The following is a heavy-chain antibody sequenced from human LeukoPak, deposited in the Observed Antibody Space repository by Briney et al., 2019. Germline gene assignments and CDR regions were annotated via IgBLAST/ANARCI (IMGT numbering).Heavy chain of an antibody. CDR1: GFTFSSYA. CDR3: ARELGDIVVVPAAIQDWFDP. V-gene: IGHV3-23*01. J-gene: IGHJ5*02. CDR2: ISGSGGST. Sequence: GGSLRLSCAASGFTFSSYAMSWVRQAPGKGLEWVSAISGSGGSTYYADSVKGLFTISRDNSKNTLYLQMNSLRAEDTAVYYCARELGDIVVVPAAIQDWFDPWGQGTLVTVSS. D-gene: IGHD2-2*02.